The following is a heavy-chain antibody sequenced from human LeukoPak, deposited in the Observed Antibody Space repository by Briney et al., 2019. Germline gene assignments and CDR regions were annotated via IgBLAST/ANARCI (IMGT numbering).Heavy chain of an antibody. CDR1: GFTFSSYA. CDR3: AKADRGWGVITKD. J-gene: IGHJ4*02. Sequence: PGGSLRLSCAASGFTFSSYAMHWVRQAPGKGLEWVAVIWYDGSNKYYADSVKGRFTISRDNSKNTLYLQMNSLRADDTAVYYCAKADRGWGVITKDWGQGTLVTVSS. CDR2: IWYDGSNK. D-gene: IGHD3-10*01. V-gene: IGHV3-33*06.